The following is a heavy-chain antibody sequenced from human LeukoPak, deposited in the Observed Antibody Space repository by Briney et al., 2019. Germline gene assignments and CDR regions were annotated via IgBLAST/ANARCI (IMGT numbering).Heavy chain of an antibody. V-gene: IGHV3-30-3*01. CDR2: ISYDGSNK. CDR1: GFTFSSYA. J-gene: IGHJ4*02. Sequence: GGSLRLSCAASGFTFSSYAMHWVRQAPGKGLEWVAVISYDGSNKYYADSVKGRFTISRDNSKNTLYLQMNSLRAEDTAVYYCARGQGVYGDYAYFDYWGQGTLVTVSS. CDR3: ARGQGVYGDYAYFDY. D-gene: IGHD4-17*01.